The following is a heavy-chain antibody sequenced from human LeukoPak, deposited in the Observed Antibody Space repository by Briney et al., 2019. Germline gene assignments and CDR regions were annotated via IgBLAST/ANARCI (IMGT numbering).Heavy chain of an antibody. J-gene: IGHJ4*02. Sequence: GGSLRLSCAASGFTFSSYSMNWVRQAPGKGLEWVSYISSSSSTIYFADSVKGRFTITRDTAKNSLYLQMNSLRAEDTAVYYCARGHYGDYAPFDYWGQGTLVTVSS. V-gene: IGHV3-48*01. CDR2: ISSSSSTI. D-gene: IGHD4-17*01. CDR3: ARGHYGDYAPFDY. CDR1: GFTFSSYS.